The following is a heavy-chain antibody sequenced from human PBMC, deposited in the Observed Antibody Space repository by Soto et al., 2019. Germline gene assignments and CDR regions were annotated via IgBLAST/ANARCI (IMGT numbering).Heavy chain of an antibody. CDR1: GFTFSSYW. V-gene: IGHV3-7*01. Sequence: GGSLRLSCAASGFTFSSYWMSWVRQAPGKGLEWVANIKQDGSEKYYVDSVKGRFTISRDNAKNSLYLQMNSLRAEDTAVYYCARVSDDYIWGSYLRYYYYMDVWGKGTTVTVSS. CDR2: IKQDGSEK. D-gene: IGHD3-16*02. CDR3: ARVSDDYIWGSYLRYYYYMDV. J-gene: IGHJ6*03.